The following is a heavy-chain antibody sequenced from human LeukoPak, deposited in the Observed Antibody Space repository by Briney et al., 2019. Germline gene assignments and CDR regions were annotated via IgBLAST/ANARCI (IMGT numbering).Heavy chain of an antibody. CDR3: ARLENYYDSSGE. V-gene: IGHV5-51*01. CDR1: GSSFTSYW. CDR2: IYPGDSDT. J-gene: IGHJ4*02. D-gene: IGHD3-22*01. Sequence: GXXXKISCKGSGSSFTSYWIGWVREMPGKGLEWMGIIYPGDSDTRYSPSFEGQVTISADKSISTAYLQWSSLKASDTAMYYCARLENYYDSSGEWGQGTLVTVSS.